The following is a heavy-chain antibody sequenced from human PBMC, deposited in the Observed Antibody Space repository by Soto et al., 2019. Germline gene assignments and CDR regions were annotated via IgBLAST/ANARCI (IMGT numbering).Heavy chain of an antibody. D-gene: IGHD3-10*01. J-gene: IGHJ4*02. CDR3: ARGYGSGSYSFDY. V-gene: IGHV4-31*03. Sequence: ASETLSLTCTVSGGSISSGGYYWSWIRQHPGKGLEWIGYIYYSGSTYYNPSLKSRVTISVDTSKNRFSLKLSSVTAADTAVYYCARGYGSGSYSFDYWGQGTLVTVSS. CDR1: GGSISSGGYY. CDR2: IYYSGST.